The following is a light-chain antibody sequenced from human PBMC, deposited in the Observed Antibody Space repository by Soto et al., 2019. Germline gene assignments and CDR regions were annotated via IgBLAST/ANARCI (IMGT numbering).Light chain of an antibody. CDR2: DVS. CDR3: CSYAGSYKVYV. J-gene: IGLJ1*01. V-gene: IGLV2-11*01. Sequence: QSALTQPRSVSGSPGQSVTISCTGTSSDVGGYISWYQQHPGKAPKLMIYDVSKRPSGVPDRFSGSKSGNTASLTISGLQAEDEADYYCCSYAGSYKVYVFGTGTKLTVL. CDR1: SSDVGGY.